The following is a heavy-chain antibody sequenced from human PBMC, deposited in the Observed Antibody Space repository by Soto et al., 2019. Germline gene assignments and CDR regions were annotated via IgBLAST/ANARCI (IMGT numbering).Heavy chain of an antibody. CDR3: ARHYYDSSGYGYNWFDP. J-gene: IGHJ5*02. CDR2: IYYSGST. Sequence: PSETLSLTCTVSGGSISSYYWSWIRQPPGKGLEWIGYIYYSGSTNYNPSLKSRVTISVDTSKNQFSLKLSSVTAADTAVYYCARHYYDSSGYGYNWFDPWGQGTLVTVSS. V-gene: IGHV4-59*08. CDR1: GGSISSYY. D-gene: IGHD3-22*01.